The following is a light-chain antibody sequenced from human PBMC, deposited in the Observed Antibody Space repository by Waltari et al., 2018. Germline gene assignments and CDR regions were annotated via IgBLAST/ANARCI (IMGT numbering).Light chain of an antibody. CDR3: SMYMGSGIWV. V-gene: IGLV8-61*01. CDR1: SGSVSRTSY. CDR2: KGN. Sequence: QTVLTQEPSLSVSPGGTVTLTCALSSGSVSRTSYATWYQQTPGQAPRTLVDKGNGRSAGCPGRFSGSILGNKAALTITGAQADDESDYYCSMYMGSGIWVFGGGTKLTVL. J-gene: IGLJ3*02.